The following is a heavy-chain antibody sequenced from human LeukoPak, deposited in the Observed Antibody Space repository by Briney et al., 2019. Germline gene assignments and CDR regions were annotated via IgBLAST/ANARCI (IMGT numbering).Heavy chain of an antibody. V-gene: IGHV3-23*01. CDR1: GFMFSSYG. Sequence: PGGSLRLSCAASGFMFSSYGTSWVRQAPGKGLEWVSGISGSGGRTYYAGSVKGRFTISRDNAKNTLYLQMHSLRAEDTALYYCARDRADFVTDYHPLFDQWGQGTLVTVSS. CDR3: ARDRADFVTDYHPLFDQ. J-gene: IGHJ4*02. D-gene: IGHD3-9*01. CDR2: ISGSGGRT.